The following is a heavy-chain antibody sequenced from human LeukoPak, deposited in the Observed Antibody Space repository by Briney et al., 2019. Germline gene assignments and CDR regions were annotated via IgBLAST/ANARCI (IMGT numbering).Heavy chain of an antibody. CDR1: GGSISSGSYY. Sequence: SETLSLTXTVSGGSISSGSYYWSWIGQPAGKGLEWIGRIYTSGSTNYNPSLKSRVTISVDTSKNQFSLKLSSVTAADTAVYYCARHIYGDYFDYWGQGTLVTVSS. CDR2: IYTSGST. D-gene: IGHD4-17*01. CDR3: ARHIYGDYFDY. V-gene: IGHV4-61*02. J-gene: IGHJ4*02.